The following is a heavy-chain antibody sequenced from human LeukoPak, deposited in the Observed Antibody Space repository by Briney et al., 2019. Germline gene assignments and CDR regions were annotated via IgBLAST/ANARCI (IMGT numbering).Heavy chain of an antibody. CDR2: IYTSGST. V-gene: IGHV4-4*07. Sequence: ASKTLSLTCTVSGGSISSYYWSWIRQPAGKGLEWIGRIYTSGSTNYNPSLKSRVTMSVDTSKNQFSLKLSSVTAADTAVYYCARDGAAAGLDYWGQGTLVTVSS. CDR1: GGSISSYY. J-gene: IGHJ4*02. CDR3: ARDGAAAGLDY. D-gene: IGHD6-13*01.